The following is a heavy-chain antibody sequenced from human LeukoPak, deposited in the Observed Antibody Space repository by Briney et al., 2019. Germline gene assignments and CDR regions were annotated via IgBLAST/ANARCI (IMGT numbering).Heavy chain of an antibody. CDR2: IDPSGGST. V-gene: IGHV1-46*01. J-gene: IGHJ4*02. D-gene: IGHD2-15*01. CDR3: ARNSGSGFDY. Sequence: ASVKVSCKASGYTFTSYYIDWERQAPGQGLEWMGRIDPSGGSTSYAQKFQGRVTMTRGTSTSTVYMELSSLISEDTAVYYCARNSGSGFDYWGQGTLVTVSS. CDR1: GYTFTSYY.